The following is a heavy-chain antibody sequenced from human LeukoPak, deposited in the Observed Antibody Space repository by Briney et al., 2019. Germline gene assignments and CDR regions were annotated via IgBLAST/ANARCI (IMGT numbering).Heavy chain of an antibody. J-gene: IGHJ4*02. CDR1: GFTFSSYA. Sequence: GSLRLSCAASGFTFSSYAMSWIRQPPGKGLEWIGYIYYSGSTNYNPSLKSRVTISVDTSKNQFSLKLSSVTAADTAVYYCARAHEPADYGYYFDYWGQGTLVTVSS. CDR2: IYYSGST. D-gene: IGHD4-17*01. V-gene: IGHV4-59*01. CDR3: ARAHEPADYGYYFDY.